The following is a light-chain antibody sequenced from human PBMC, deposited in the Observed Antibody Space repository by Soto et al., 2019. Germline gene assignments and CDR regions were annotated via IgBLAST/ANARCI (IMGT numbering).Light chain of an antibody. V-gene: IGLV1-44*01. Sequence: QSVLTQPPSASGTPGQRVTISCSGSSSNIGTYSVHWYQHLPGTAPKLLIYDNNKRPSGVPDRFSGSKSGTSASLAITGLQSEDEADYYCAAWDDGLNGVIFGGGTKLTVL. CDR2: DNN. CDR1: SSNIGTYS. J-gene: IGLJ2*01. CDR3: AAWDDGLNGVI.